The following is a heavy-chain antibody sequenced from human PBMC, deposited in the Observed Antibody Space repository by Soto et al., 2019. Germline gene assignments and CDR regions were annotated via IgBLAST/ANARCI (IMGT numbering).Heavy chain of an antibody. D-gene: IGHD3-16*02. V-gene: IGHV5-10-1*01. Sequence: GESLKISCKGSGYSFTSYWISWVRQMPGKGLEWMGRIDPSDSYTNYSPSFQGHVTISADKSISTAYLQWSSLKASDTAMYYCARRGYDYVWGSYRYTGGPFHYWGQGTLVTV. CDR3: ARRGYDYVWGSYRYTGGPFHY. CDR2: IDPSDSYT. J-gene: IGHJ4*02. CDR1: GYSFTSYW.